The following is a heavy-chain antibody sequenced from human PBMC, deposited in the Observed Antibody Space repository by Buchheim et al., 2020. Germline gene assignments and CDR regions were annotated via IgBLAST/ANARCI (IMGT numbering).Heavy chain of an antibody. CDR2: ISYDGSNK. J-gene: IGHJ4*02. Sequence: QVQLVESGGGVVQPGRSLRLSCAASGFTFSSYAMYWVRQAPGKGLEWVAVISYDGSNKYYADSVKGRFTISRDTSKNTLYLLLNSLRAEDTAVYYCAKDLSPILALDYWGQGAL. V-gene: IGHV3-30-3*02. CDR1: GFTFSSYA. D-gene: IGHD3-3*02. CDR3: AKDLSPILALDY.